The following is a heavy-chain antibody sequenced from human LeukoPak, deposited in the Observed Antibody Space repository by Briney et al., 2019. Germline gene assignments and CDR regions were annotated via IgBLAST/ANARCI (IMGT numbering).Heavy chain of an antibody. CDR2: IYHSGST. J-gene: IGHJ4*02. D-gene: IGHD4-23*01. CDR1: GYSISSGYY. V-gene: IGHV4-38-2*02. CDR3: ARDPDYGGNSYEAYFDY. Sequence: SETLSLTCTVSGYSISSGYYWGWIRQPPGKGLEWIGSIYHSGSTYYNPSLKSRVTISVDTSKNQFSLKLSSVTAADTAVYYCARDPDYGGNSYEAYFDYWAREPWSPSPQ.